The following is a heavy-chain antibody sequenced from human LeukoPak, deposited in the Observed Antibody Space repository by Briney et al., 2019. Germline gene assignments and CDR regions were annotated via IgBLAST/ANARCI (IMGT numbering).Heavy chain of an antibody. J-gene: IGHJ4*02. D-gene: IGHD3-3*01. Sequence: GGSLRLSCAASGFTFSSYAMSWVRQAPGKGLEWVSVIYSGGSTFYADSVKGRFTISRDNSKNTLYLQMNSLRAEDTAVYYCARVARADYDFWSGYHTGDYFDYWGQGTLVTVSS. CDR3: ARVARADYDFWSGYHTGDYFDY. CDR1: GFTFSSYA. CDR2: IYSGGST. V-gene: IGHV3-53*01.